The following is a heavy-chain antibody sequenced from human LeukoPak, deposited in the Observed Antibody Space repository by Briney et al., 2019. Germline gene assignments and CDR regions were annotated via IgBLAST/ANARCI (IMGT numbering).Heavy chain of an antibody. CDR2: ISYDGSKR. Sequence: GGSLRLSCEASGFTFSRYGIYWVRQAPGKGLEWVALISYDGSKRFYPDSLKGRFIISRDNSKNTVYPQMNSLRIEDTAVYYCAKDDGAVADYWGQGTLVSVSS. D-gene: IGHD6-19*01. CDR3: AKDDGAVADY. J-gene: IGHJ4*02. CDR1: GFTFSRYG. V-gene: IGHV3-30*18.